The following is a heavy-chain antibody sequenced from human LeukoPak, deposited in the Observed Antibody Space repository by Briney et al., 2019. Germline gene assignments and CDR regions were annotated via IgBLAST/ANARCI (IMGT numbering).Heavy chain of an antibody. Sequence: RTGGSLRLSCAASGFTFSSYGMHWVRQAPGKGLEWVAVIWYDGSNKYYADSVKGRFTISRDNSKNTLYLRMNSLRAEDTAVYYCARDRNYDYVWGSYRYGPIDYWGQGTLVTVSS. CDR2: IWYDGSNK. J-gene: IGHJ4*02. CDR3: ARDRNYDYVWGSYRYGPIDY. D-gene: IGHD3-16*02. CDR1: GFTFSSYG. V-gene: IGHV3-33*01.